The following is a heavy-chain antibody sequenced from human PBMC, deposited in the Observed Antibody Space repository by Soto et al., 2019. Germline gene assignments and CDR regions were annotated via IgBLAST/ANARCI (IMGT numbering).Heavy chain of an antibody. D-gene: IGHD3-3*01. CDR1: GDSISSTSHY. V-gene: IGHV4-61*01. CDR3: ARTRRFGVGAWYDP. J-gene: IGHJ5*02. CDR2: LYDSGTT. Sequence: QVQLQESGPGLVKPSETLSLICTVSGDSISSTSHYWSWIRQPPGKGLEWIGYLYDSGTTNYNLSLKSRVPRSVDPSKNQVSLKLRAVTAADTAVYYCARTRRFGVGAWYDPWGQGTLVTVSS.